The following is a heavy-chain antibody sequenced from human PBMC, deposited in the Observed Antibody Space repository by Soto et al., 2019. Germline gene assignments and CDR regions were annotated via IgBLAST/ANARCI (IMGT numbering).Heavy chain of an antibody. CDR2: SFYRGST. CDR3: ATADGFGVVTPFVEY. V-gene: IGHV4-39*01. Sequence: QLQLQESGPGLVKPSETLSLTCTVSGGSISSRSHYWGWIRQSPGKHLEWIGSSFYRGSTHYNPSLKTRVNISVDKSKNQVSLKLYSVTAADTAVYYCATADGFGVVTPFVEYWGQGILVTVSS. D-gene: IGHD3-3*01. J-gene: IGHJ4*02. CDR1: GGSISSRSHY.